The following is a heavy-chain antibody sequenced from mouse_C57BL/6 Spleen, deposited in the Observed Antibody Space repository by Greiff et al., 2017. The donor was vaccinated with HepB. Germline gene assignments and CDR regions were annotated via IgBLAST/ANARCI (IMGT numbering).Heavy chain of an antibody. J-gene: IGHJ1*03. Sequence: QVQLQQPGTELVKPGASVKLSCKASGYTFTSYWMHWVKQRPGQGLEWIGNINPSNGGTNYNEKFKSKATLTVDKSSSTAYMQLSSLTSEDSAVYYCARPHYYGSRDWYFDVWGTGTTVTVSS. CDR1: GYTFTSYW. V-gene: IGHV1-53*01. D-gene: IGHD1-1*01. CDR3: ARPHYYGSRDWYFDV. CDR2: INPSNGGT.